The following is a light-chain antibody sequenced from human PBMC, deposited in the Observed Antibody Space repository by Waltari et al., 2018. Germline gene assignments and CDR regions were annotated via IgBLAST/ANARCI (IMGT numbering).Light chain of an antibody. Sequence: EIVLTQSPATLSLSTGDRATTSCRASPSISNYLAWYQQKPGQAPRLLIYDASNRATGIPGRFSGSGSGTDFTLTISSLEPEDFAVYYCHQRSIWPNTFGLGTKLEIK. CDR2: DAS. CDR1: PSISNY. V-gene: IGKV3-11*01. CDR3: HQRSIWPNT. J-gene: IGKJ2*01.